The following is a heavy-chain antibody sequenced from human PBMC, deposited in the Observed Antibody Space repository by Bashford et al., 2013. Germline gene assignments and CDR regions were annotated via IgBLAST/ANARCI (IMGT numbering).Heavy chain of an antibody. D-gene: IGHD3-9*01. V-gene: IGHV5-51*01. J-gene: IGHJ3*01. CDR2: XFPGDSDT. Sequence: KYSCKASGSXYQPLDRLGAPDARERPGVLGMXFPGDSDTRYSPSFQGQVTISANKSINTAYLQWSSLQASDTATYYCARCSYDVFTGLHAFDFWGPGTKVTVSS. CDR3: ARCSYDVFTGLHAFDF. CDR1: GSXYQPL.